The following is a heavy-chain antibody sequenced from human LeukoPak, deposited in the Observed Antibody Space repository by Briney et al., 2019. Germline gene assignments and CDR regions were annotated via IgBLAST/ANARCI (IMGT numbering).Heavy chain of an antibody. CDR1: GFTFSNAW. V-gene: IGHV3-15*01. J-gene: IGHJ4*02. CDR3: TTDRVYYGSGSPFDY. D-gene: IGHD3-10*01. CDR2: IKSKTDGGTT. Sequence: GGSLRLSCAASGFTFSNAWMSWVRQAPGKGLEWVGRIKSKTDGGTTDYAAPVKGRFTISRDDSENTLYLQMNCLKTEDTAVYYCTTDRVYYGSGSPFDYWGQGTLVTVSS.